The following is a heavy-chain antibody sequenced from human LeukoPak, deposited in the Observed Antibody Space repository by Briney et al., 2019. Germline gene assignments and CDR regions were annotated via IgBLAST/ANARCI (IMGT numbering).Heavy chain of an antibody. CDR3: ARIRGGAHFGMDA. J-gene: IGHJ6*02. Sequence: GGSLRLACAASGFTFSDHYMDWVRQAPGQGLEWVGRSRNKVMSYTTQYAASVKDRFTISRDDSKNSLYLDMNSLKIEDTAVYYCARIRGGAHFGMDAWGQGPTVTVSS. D-gene: IGHD3-10*01. V-gene: IGHV3-72*01. CDR1: GFTFSDHY. CDR2: SRNKVMSYTT.